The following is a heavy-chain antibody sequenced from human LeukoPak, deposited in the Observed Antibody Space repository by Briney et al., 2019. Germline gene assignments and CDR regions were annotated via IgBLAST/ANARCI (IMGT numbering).Heavy chain of an antibody. CDR3: ARVYSGSYDAFDI. Sequence: GGSLRLSCAASGFTFSNYAMHWVRQAPGKGLEWVAVIWYDGSNKYYADSVKGRFTISRDNAKNTLYLQMNSLRAEDTAVYYCARVYSGSYDAFDIWGQGTMVTVSS. D-gene: IGHD1-26*01. V-gene: IGHV3-33*01. CDR1: GFTFSNYA. CDR2: IWYDGSNK. J-gene: IGHJ3*02.